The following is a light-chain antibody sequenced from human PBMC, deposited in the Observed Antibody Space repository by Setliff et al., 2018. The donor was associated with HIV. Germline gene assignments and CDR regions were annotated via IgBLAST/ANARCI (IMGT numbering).Light chain of an antibody. J-gene: IGKJ3*01. Sequence: EIVMTQSPVTLSVSPGERVTLSCWASQSVSSNLAWYQQKPGQAPRLLIYGASTRATGIPARFSGSGSGTEFTLTISSLQSEDFAVYYCQQYNYWPPFTFGPGTKWISN. CDR2: GAS. CDR1: QSVSSN. V-gene: IGKV3-15*01. CDR3: QQYNYWPPFT.